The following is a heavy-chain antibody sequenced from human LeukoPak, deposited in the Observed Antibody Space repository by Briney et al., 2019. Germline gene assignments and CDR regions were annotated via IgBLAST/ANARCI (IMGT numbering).Heavy chain of an antibody. CDR3: ARDLPGITIFGVVIPPYYYMDV. V-gene: IGHV1-2*02. CDR1: GYTFTGYY. CDR2: INPNSGGT. Sequence: GASVKVSCKASGYTFTGYYMHWVRQAPGQGLEWMGWINPNSGGTNYAQKFQGRVTMTRDTSISTAYMELSRLRSDDTAVYYCARDLPGITIFGVVIPPYYYMDVWGKGTTVTVSS. J-gene: IGHJ6*03. D-gene: IGHD3-3*01.